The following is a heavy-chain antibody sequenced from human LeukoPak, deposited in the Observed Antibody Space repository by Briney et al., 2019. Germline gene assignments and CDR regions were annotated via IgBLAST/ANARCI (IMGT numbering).Heavy chain of an antibody. J-gene: IGHJ4*02. CDR1: GFTFSNYA. CDR2: IYNNRGGT. CDR3: ARDGAYCGGDCYPTFDFDY. V-gene: IGHV3-64*01. Sequence: GGSLRLSCAASGFTFSNYAMHWVRQAPGKGLEHVSVIYNNRGGTYYANSVKGRFTISRDNSKNTLYLQMGSLRAEDMAVYYCARDGAYCGGDCYPTFDFDYWGQGTLVTVSS. D-gene: IGHD2-21*02.